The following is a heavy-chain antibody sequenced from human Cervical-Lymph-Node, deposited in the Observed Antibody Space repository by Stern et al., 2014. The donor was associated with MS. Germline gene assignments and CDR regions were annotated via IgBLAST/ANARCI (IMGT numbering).Heavy chain of an antibody. D-gene: IGHD4/OR15-4a*01. Sequence: QVQLQESGPGLVKPSQTLSLTCTVSGGSFISGDFYLIWMRQLPGKGLEWIVYIYYIGSTYYNPSLNSRVTISVDTANNQFSLKLSSVTAADTAVYYCARRAGGSDNYFDPWGQGTLVTVSS. V-gene: IGHV4-31*03. CDR3: ARRAGGSDNYFDP. J-gene: IGHJ5*02. CDR2: IYYIGST. CDR1: GGSFISGDFY.